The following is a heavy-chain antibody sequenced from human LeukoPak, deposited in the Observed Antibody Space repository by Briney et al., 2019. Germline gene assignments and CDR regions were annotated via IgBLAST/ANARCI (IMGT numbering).Heavy chain of an antibody. J-gene: IGHJ6*02. CDR3: ARPQVWYGVKGGMDV. Sequence: ASVKVSCKASGYTFSGFYMHWVRQAPGQGPEWMGWINPNSGATNYAQKFQGRVTMTGDPSINTVYVELSRLRSDDTAVYYCARPQVWYGVKGGMDVWGQGTTVTVSS. V-gene: IGHV1-2*02. CDR2: INPNSGAT. CDR1: GYTFSGFY. D-gene: IGHD6-13*01.